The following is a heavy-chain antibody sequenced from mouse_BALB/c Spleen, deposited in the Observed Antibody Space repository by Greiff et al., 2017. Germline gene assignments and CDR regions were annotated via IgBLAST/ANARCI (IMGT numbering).Heavy chain of an antibody. V-gene: IGHV1-77*01. CDR1: GYTSTDYI. CDR2: IYPGSGST. Sequence: VQLQQSGPELVKPGASVKMSCKASGYTSTDYIISWVKLRTEQGLEWIGEIYPGSGSTYYNEKFKGKATLTADKSSNTAYMQLSSLTSEDSAVYFCARGYGNPTSHFDYWGQGTTLTVSS. D-gene: IGHD2-10*02. J-gene: IGHJ2*01. CDR3: ARGYGNPTSHFDY.